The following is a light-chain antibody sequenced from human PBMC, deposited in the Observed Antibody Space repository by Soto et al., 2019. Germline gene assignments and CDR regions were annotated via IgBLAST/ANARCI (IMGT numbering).Light chain of an antibody. CDR2: DVS. J-gene: IGLJ1*01. V-gene: IGLV2-11*01. CDR3: CSYVGSYSYV. Sequence: QSALTQPRSVSGSPGQLVTVSCIGTSSDVGDYNSVSWYQQHPGKAPKLMIYDVSKRPSGVPDRFSGSKSGNTASLTISGLQAEDEADYYCCSYVGSYSYVFGIGTKLTVL. CDR1: SSDVGDYNS.